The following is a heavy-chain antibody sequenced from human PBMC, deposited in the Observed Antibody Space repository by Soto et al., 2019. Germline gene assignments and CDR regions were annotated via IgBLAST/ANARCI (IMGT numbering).Heavy chain of an antibody. J-gene: IGHJ5*02. V-gene: IGHV4-31*03. D-gene: IGHD3-16*01. CDR3: ASSWGYDEWFDP. Sequence: QVQLQESGPGLVKPSQTLSLTCTVSGGSISSGGYYWSWIRQHPGKGLEWIGYIYYSGRTYYNPYLKSRVTISVDTSKNQFSLKLRAVTAADTAVYYCASSWGYDEWFDPWGQGTLVTVSS. CDR2: IYYSGRT. CDR1: GGSISSGGYY.